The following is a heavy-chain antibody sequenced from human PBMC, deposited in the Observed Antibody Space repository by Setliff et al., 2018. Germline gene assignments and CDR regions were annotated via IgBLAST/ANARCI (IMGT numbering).Heavy chain of an antibody. Sequence: SVKVSCKVSGGTFSGYAITWVRRAPGQGLEWVGGIIPIYGAANYARKFQGRVTITADESTNTAYMELSSLTYEDTAVYFCARAHGATTTFYYYMDVWGKGTRSPSP. D-gene: IGHD1-1*01. CDR2: IIPIYGAA. V-gene: IGHV1-69*13. CDR3: ARAHGATTTFYYYMDV. CDR1: GGTFSGYA. J-gene: IGHJ6*03.